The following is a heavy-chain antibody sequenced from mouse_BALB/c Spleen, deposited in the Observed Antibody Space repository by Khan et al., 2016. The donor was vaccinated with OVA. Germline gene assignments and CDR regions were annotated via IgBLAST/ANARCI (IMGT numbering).Heavy chain of an antibody. V-gene: IGHV9-1*02. CDR3: ARISSHWYSDV. Sequence: QIQLVQSGPELKKPGETVKISCKASGYTFTNYGMNWVKQAPGKGLKWMGWINTYTGEPTYADDFKGRFVFSLETSASTAYLQISNLKNEDMTTYFCARISSHWYSDVWGAGTTVTVSS. J-gene: IGHJ1*01. CDR1: GYTFTNYG. CDR2: INTYTGEP. D-gene: IGHD6-2*01.